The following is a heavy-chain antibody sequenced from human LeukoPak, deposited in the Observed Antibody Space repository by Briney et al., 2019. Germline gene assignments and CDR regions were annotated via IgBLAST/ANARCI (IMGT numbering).Heavy chain of an antibody. CDR1: GFTFSSYE. CDR2: ISSSGSTI. V-gene: IGHV3-48*03. D-gene: IGHD6-6*01. J-gene: IGHJ5*02. CDR3: ARAYSSSSAWFDP. Sequence: PGGSLRLSCAPSGFTFSSYEMNWVRQAPGKGLKWVSYISSSGSTIYYADSVKGRFTISRDNAKNSLYLQMNSLRAEDTAVYYCARAYSSSSAWFDPWGQGTLVTVSS.